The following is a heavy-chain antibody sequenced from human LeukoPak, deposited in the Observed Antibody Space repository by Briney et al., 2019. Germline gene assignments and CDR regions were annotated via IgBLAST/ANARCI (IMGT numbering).Heavy chain of an antibody. CDR2: ISGPGSPT. J-gene: IGHJ6*02. CDR1: GFIFSDYA. Sequence: PGGALRLSCGTSGFIFSDYAMSWVRQAPGEGLQWVSVISGPGSPTYYADSVKGRFTISRDNAKNTLFLQMNSLRAEDTAVYYCARGNYYAMDVWGQGTTVTVSS. V-gene: IGHV3-23*01. CDR3: ARGNYYAMDV.